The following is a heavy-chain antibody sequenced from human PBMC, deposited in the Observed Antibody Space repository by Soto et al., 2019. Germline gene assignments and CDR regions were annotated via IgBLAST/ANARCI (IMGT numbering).Heavy chain of an antibody. V-gene: IGHV4-30-2*01. CDR3: ASGYCSGGSCSPFYY. CDR2: IYHSGST. CDR1: GGSISSGGYS. Sequence: QPQLQESGSGLVKPSQTLSLTCAVSGGSISSGGYSWSWIRQPPGKGLEWIGYIYHSGSTYYNPSLKSRVTISVDRSKNQFSLKLSSVTAADTAVYYCASGYCSGGSCSPFYYWGQGTLVTVSS. D-gene: IGHD2-15*01. J-gene: IGHJ4*02.